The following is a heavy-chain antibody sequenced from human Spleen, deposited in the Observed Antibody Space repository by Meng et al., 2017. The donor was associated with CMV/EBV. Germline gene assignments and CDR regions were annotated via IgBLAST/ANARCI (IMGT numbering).Heavy chain of an antibody. Sequence: GDSISSGDYHRSCIRQPPGKGREWIRNIYHSGPTNYSPSLKSRLTISIDTSKNQFSLRLTFVTAADTAVYYCARDRANLKKYNWFDPWGQGTLVTVSS. CDR2: IYHSGPT. CDR3: ARDRANLKKYNWFDP. J-gene: IGHJ5*02. CDR1: GDSISSGDYH. V-gene: IGHV4-30-4*08. D-gene: IGHD3-10*01.